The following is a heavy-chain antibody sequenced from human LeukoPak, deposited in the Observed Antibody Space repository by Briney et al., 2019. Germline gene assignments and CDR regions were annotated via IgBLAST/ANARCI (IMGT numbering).Heavy chain of an antibody. D-gene: IGHD3-16*01. CDR3: VKHPFGAFAI. CDR1: GFTFSNYW. CDR2: IKQDVGEK. J-gene: IGHJ3*02. Sequence: GGSLRLSCVAYGFTFSNYWMAWVRQAPGEGLEWVANIKQDVGEKHYVDSVEGRFAICRENAKNSVYLQTNRLRAEAPAVYYCVKHPFGAFAIWGQGTMVTVSS. V-gene: IGHV3-7*03.